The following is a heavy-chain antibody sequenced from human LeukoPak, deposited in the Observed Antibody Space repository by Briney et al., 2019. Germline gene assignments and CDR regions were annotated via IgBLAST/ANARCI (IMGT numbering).Heavy chain of an antibody. J-gene: IGHJ6*03. CDR3: ARSEGYCSSASCGAYYYYMDV. CDR2: ISTGSSYI. V-gene: IGHV3-21*01. Sequence: GGSLRLSCAASGFTFSDYYMNWVRQAPGRGLEWVSSISTGSSYINYADSVKGRFAISRDNAQNSLYLQMTSLRAEDTAVYYCARSEGYCSSASCGAYYYYMDVWGKGTTVTVSS. D-gene: IGHD2-2*01. CDR1: GFTFSDYY.